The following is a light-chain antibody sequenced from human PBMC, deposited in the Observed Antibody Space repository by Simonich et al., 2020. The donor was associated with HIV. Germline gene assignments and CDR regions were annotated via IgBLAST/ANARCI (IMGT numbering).Light chain of an antibody. CDR1: SIEVGGYNY. CDR2: DVN. Sequence: QSALTQPASVSGSPGQSITISCPGTSIEVGGYNYVSWYQQHPGQDPQPMIYDVNKRPSGVADRFSGSKSGTSASLSITGLQAEDEADYYCQSYDSSLSASVVFGGGTKLTVL. CDR3: QSYDSSLSASVV. V-gene: IGLV2-14*01. J-gene: IGLJ2*01.